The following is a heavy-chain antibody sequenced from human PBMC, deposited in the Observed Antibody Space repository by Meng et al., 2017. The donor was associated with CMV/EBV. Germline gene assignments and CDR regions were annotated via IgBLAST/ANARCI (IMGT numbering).Heavy chain of an antibody. CDR1: GFTFSRYS. D-gene: IGHD2-2*01. CDR2: ISSSSSYI. CDR3: ARAPLGRYCSSTSCYFGGPV. V-gene: IGHV3-21*01. J-gene: IGHJ6*02. Sequence: GESLKISCAASGFTFSRYSMNWVRQAPGKGLEWVSSISSSSSYIYYADSVKGRFTISRDNAKNSLYLQMNSLRAEDTAVYYCARAPLGRYCSSTSCYFGGPVWGQGTTVTVSS.